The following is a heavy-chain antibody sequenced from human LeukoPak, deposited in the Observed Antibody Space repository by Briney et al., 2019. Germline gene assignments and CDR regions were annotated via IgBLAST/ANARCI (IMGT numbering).Heavy chain of an antibody. Sequence: GESLKISCKGSGYSFTSYWISWVRQMPGKGLEWMGRIDPSDSYTNYSPSFQGQVTISADKSISTAYLQWSSLKASDTAIYYCARRSCSGSICYDYWGQGTLVTVSS. CDR3: ARRSCSGSICYDY. J-gene: IGHJ4*02. D-gene: IGHD2-15*01. CDR1: GYSFTSYW. CDR2: IDPSDSYT. V-gene: IGHV5-10-1*04.